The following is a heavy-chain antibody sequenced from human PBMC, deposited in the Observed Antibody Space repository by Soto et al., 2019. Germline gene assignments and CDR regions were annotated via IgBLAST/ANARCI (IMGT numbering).Heavy chain of an antibody. J-gene: IGHJ6*02. D-gene: IGHD1-26*01. CDR3: ARGGQECSNSGCGYIYDGMDV. V-gene: IGHV1-18*01. CDR2: ISAYNGNR. Sequence: GASVKVSCKASGYTFSHYGIGWVRQAPGQGLEWMGWISAYNGNRHFAEGLRGRITMTTNTTTSTADMELRSLSSDDTAVYYCARGGQECSNSGCGYIYDGMDVWGQGTPVTVS. CDR1: GYTFSHYG.